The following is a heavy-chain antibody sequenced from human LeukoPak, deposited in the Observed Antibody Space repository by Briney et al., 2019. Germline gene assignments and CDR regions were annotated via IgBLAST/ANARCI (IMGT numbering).Heavy chain of an antibody. Sequence: PSETLSLTFAVSGYSISSGYYWGWIRQPPGKGLEWIGSIYHSGSTYYNPSLKSPVTISVDTSKNQFSLKPSSVTAADTAVYYCARGWLQFVNWFDPWGQRTLVTLSS. CDR3: ARGWLQFVNWFDP. V-gene: IGHV4-38-2*01. CDR2: IYHSGST. D-gene: IGHD5-24*01. J-gene: IGHJ5*02. CDR1: GYSISSGYY.